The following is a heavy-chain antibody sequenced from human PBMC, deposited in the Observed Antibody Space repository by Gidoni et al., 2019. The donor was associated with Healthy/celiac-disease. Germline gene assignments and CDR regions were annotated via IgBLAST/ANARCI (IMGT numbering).Heavy chain of an antibody. V-gene: IGHV1-46*01. CDR2: INPSGGST. D-gene: IGHD2-2*02. J-gene: IGHJ5*02. CDR3: ARVYCSSTSCYMANNWFDP. Sequence: QVQLVQSGAEVKKPGASVKVSCKASGYTFTSYYLHWVRQAPGQGLEWMGIINPSGGSTSYAQKFQGRVTMTRDTSTSTVYMELSSLRSEDTAVYYCARVYCSSTSCYMANNWFDPWGQGTLVTVSS. CDR1: GYTFTSYY.